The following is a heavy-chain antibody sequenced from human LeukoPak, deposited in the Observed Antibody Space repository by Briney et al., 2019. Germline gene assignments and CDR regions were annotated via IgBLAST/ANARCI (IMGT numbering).Heavy chain of an antibody. D-gene: IGHD6-19*01. CDR1: GGTFSSYA. J-gene: IGHJ6*03. Sequence: SVKVSFKASGGTFSSYAISWVRQAPGQGLEWMGGIIPIFGTANYAQKFQGRVTITADESTSTAYMELSSLRSEDTAVYYCARGGSSGWLNYYYYYYMDVWGKGTTVTVSS. CDR2: IIPIFGTA. CDR3: ARGGSSGWLNYYYYYYMDV. V-gene: IGHV1-69*13.